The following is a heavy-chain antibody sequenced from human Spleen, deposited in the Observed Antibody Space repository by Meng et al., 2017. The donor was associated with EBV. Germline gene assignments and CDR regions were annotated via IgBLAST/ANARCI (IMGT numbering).Heavy chain of an antibody. J-gene: IGHJ4*02. CDR2: INEDGRTT. CDR1: GFTFSSYW. Sequence: EVQLGEERGALVQPGGSLRLSCAASGFTFSSYWMHWVRQAPGKGLEWISRINEDGRTTTYADSVKGRFTISRDNTKNTLYLQMNSLRVEDTAMYFCSRDLAGPYDDWGQGTLVTVSS. CDR3: SRDLAGPYDD. D-gene: IGHD3-3*02. V-gene: IGHV3-74*01.